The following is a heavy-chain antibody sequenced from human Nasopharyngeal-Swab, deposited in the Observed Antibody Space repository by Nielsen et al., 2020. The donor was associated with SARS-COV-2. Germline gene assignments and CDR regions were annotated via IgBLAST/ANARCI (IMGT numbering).Heavy chain of an antibody. J-gene: IGHJ4*02. CDR3: ARIAGTFAFVDY. CDR1: GGSLSGYY. Sequence: SETLSLTCAVYGGSLSGYYWSWIRQPPGKGLEWIGEINHSGRPNYNPSLPRRVTTSVDTSKNQFSLKLSSVTAADTAVYYCARIAGTFAFVDYWGQGTLVTVSS. CDR2: INHSGRP. D-gene: IGHD6-13*01. V-gene: IGHV4-34*01.